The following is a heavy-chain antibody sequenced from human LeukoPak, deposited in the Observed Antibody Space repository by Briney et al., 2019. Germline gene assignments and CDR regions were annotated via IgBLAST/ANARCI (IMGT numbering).Heavy chain of an antibody. CDR3: ARGQITNWDYYFDY. CDR1: GYTFTSYD. V-gene: IGHV1-8*01. D-gene: IGHD7-27*01. J-gene: IGHJ4*02. Sequence: ASVKVSCKASGYTFTSYDINWVRQAPGQGLEWMGWMNPNNGNTGYAQKFQGRVTMTRNTSVSTAYMELSSLRSEDTAVYYCARGQITNWDYYFDYWGQGTLVTVSS. CDR2: MNPNNGNT.